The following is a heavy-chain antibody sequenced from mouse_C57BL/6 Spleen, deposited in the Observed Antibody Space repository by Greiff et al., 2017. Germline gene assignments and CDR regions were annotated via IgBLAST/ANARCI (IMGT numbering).Heavy chain of an antibody. CDR3: ARKRRGDYFDY. Sequence: EVMLVESGGGLVKPGGSLKLSCAASGFTFSSYAMSWVRQTPEKRLEWVATISDGGSYTYYPDNVKGRFTISRDNAKNNLYLQMSHLKSEDTAMYYCARKRRGDYFDYWGQGTTLTVSS. V-gene: IGHV5-4*03. CDR2: ISDGGSYT. J-gene: IGHJ2*01. CDR1: GFTFSSYA.